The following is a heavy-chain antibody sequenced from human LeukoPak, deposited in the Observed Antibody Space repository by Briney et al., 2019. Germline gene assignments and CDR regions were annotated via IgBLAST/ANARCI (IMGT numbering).Heavy chain of an antibody. V-gene: IGHV3-49*04. CDR3: TRDSGSGAFDY. CDR2: IRSKAYGGTT. Sequence: GRSLRLSCTASGFTFGDYAMSWVRQAPGKGLEWVGFIRSKAYGGTTEYAASVKGRFTISRDDSKRIAYMQMNSLKTEDTAVYYCTRDSGSGAFDYWGQGTLVTVSS. J-gene: IGHJ4*02. D-gene: IGHD3-10*01. CDR1: GFTFGDYA.